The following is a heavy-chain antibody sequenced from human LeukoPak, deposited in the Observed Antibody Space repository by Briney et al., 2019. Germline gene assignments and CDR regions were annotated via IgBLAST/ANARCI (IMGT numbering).Heavy chain of an antibody. Sequence: GGSLRLSCTDSGNGFDDYGMSWVRQVPRKGLEWVSGINWDGGATAYADSVKGRFTISRDPAKNSVFLQMNSLRAEDTALYFCARDLSSSWYSLGYWGQGILVTVSS. CDR1: GNGFDDYG. V-gene: IGHV3-20*04. J-gene: IGHJ4*02. D-gene: IGHD6-13*01. CDR3: ARDLSSSWYSLGY. CDR2: INWDGGAT.